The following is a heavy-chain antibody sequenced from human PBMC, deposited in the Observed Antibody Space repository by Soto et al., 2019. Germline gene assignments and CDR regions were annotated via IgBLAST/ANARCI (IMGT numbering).Heavy chain of an antibody. J-gene: IGHJ6*02. D-gene: IGHD2-15*01. V-gene: IGHV3-15*07. Sequence: QLVESGGGLVRPGGSLRLSCSASGFSISSAWMNWVRPAPGEGLEWVGRIKTKIEGETTHYAAPVNGRFTVSRDDSKNMLYLQMNSLKDDDTALYYCTTGSVEGVWGQGTTVTVSS. CDR3: TTGSVEGV. CDR1: GFSISSAW. CDR2: IKTKIEGETT.